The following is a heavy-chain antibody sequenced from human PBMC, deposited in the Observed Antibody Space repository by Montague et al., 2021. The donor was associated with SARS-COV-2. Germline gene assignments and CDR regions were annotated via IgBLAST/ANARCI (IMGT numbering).Heavy chain of an antibody. CDR1: GFSLDSRGVG. J-gene: IGHJ4*02. Sequence: PALVKPTQTLTLTCTFSGFSLDSRGVGVGWIRQPPGKALECLALIYWNDDKRYSPSLKTRLTVTEDTSKNQVVLTMTNMDPVDTATYFCAHKNSGWPIEFAYWGQGALVTVSS. V-gene: IGHV2-5*01. CDR3: AHKNSGWPIEFAY. CDR2: IYWNDDK. D-gene: IGHD6-19*01.